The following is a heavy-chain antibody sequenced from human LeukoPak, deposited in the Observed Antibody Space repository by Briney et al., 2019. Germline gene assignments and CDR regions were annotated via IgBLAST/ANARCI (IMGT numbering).Heavy chain of an antibody. V-gene: IGHV1-3*01. J-gene: IGHJ4*02. CDR1: GYTFTSYA. CDR2: INAGNGNT. CDR3: ARWGDSSGYFFDY. Sequence: ASVKVSCKASGYTFTSYAMHWVRQAPGQRLEWMGWINAGNGNTKYSQKFQGRVTITRDTSASTAYMELSSLRSEDTAVYYCARWGDSSGYFFDYWGQGTLVTVSS. D-gene: IGHD3-22*01.